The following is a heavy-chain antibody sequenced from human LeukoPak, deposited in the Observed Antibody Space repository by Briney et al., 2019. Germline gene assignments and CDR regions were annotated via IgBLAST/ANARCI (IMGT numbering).Heavy chain of an antibody. D-gene: IGHD5-12*01. J-gene: IGHJ4*02. V-gene: IGHV3-23*01. CDR3: ARDLRVATN. CDR2: IYGGGGST. CDR1: GFAFNNYA. Sequence: GGSLRLSCVASGFAFNNYAMSWVRQAPGRGLQWVSTIYGGGGSTYYADSVKGRFTISRDNAKNSLYLQMNSLRAEDTAVYYCARDLRVATNWGQGTLVTVSS.